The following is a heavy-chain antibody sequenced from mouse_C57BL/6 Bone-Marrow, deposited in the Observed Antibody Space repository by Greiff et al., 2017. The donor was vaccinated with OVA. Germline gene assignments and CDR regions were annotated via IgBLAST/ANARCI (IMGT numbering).Heavy chain of an antibody. CDR3: FYYDYSHWYFDV. J-gene: IGHJ1*03. D-gene: IGHD2-4*01. V-gene: IGHV1-82*01. CDR2: IYPGDGDT. CDR1: GYAFSSSW. Sequence: QVQLQQSGPELVKPGASVKISCKASGYAFSSSWMNWVKQRPGKGLEWIGRIYPGDGDTNYNGKFKGKATLTADKSSSTAYMQLSSLTSEDSAVYFCFYYDYSHWYFDVWGTVTTVTVSS.